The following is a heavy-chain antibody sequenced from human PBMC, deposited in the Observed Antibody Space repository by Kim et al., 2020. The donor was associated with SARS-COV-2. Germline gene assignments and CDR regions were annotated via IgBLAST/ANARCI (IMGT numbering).Heavy chain of an antibody. CDR3: ATHPPYCSSTSCYYYGMDV. CDR2: FDPEDGET. Sequence: ASVKVSCKVSGYTLTELSMHWVRQAPGKWLEWMGGFDPEDGETIYAQKFQGRVTMTEDTSTDTAYMELSSLRSEDTAVYYCATHPPYCSSTSCYYYGMDVWGQGTTVTVSS. V-gene: IGHV1-24*01. CDR1: GYTLTELS. J-gene: IGHJ6*02. D-gene: IGHD2-2*01.